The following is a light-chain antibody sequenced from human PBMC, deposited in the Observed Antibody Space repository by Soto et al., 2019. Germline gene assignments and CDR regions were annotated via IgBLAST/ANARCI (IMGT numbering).Light chain of an antibody. Sequence: QSVLTQPPSVSGAPGQRVTISCTGSSSNIGAKYDVHWYQQLPGTAPKLLIYGNSNRPSGVPDRFSGSKSGTSASLAITGLQAEDEADYYCQSYDSSLTLFGGGTKLTVL. V-gene: IGLV1-40*01. CDR2: GNS. CDR1: SSNIGAKYD. CDR3: QSYDSSLTL. J-gene: IGLJ2*01.